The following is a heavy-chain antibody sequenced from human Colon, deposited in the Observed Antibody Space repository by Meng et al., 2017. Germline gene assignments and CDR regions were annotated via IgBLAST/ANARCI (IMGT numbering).Heavy chain of an antibody. J-gene: IGHJ4*02. CDR3: ARDLYGSGRFDY. CDR2: MHYSGIA. D-gene: IGHD3-10*01. Sequence: QVQLPESGPGLVKPSQTLSLTCTVSGASISSEAFYWGWIRQHPGKGLEWIGYMHYSGIANYNPSLNSRIAISVDTSKNHFSLKLSSVTAADTAVYYCARDLYGSGRFDYWGQGTLVTVSS. V-gene: IGHV4-31*03. CDR1: GASISSEAFY.